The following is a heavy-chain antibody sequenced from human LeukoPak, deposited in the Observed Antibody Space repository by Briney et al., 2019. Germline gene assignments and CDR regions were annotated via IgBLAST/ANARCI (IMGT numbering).Heavy chain of an antibody. CDR2: ISWNSGSI. J-gene: IGHJ4*02. V-gene: IGHV3-9*01. Sequence: GGSLRLSCAASGFTFSSYAMGWVRQVPGKGLEWVSGISWNSGSIGYADSVKGRFTISRDNAKNSLYLQMNSLRAEDTAVYYCARYYYDSSGYYTGGYWGQGTLVTVSS. D-gene: IGHD3-22*01. CDR1: GFTFSSYA. CDR3: ARYYYDSSGYYTGGY.